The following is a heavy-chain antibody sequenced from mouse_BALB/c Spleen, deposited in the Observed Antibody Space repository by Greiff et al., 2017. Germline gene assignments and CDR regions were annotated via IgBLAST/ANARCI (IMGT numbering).Heavy chain of an antibody. CDR3: TNYYDYDGSWFAY. J-gene: IGHJ3*01. CDR1: GYTFTSYW. V-gene: IGHV1-7*01. CDR2: INPSTGYT. D-gene: IGHD2-4*01. Sequence: QVQLQQSGAELAKPGASVKMSCKASGYTFTSYWMHWVKQRPGQGLEWIGYINPSTGYTEYNQKFKDKATLTADKSSSTAYMQLSSLTSEDSAVYYCTNYYDYDGSWFAYWGQGTLVTVSA.